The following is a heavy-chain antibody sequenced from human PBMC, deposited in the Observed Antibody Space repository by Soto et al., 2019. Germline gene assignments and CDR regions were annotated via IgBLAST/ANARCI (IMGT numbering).Heavy chain of an antibody. CDR3: HARGPLPTAGNGEHYYYGMDV. D-gene: IGHD1-26*01. J-gene: IGHJ6*02. CDR1: GGSISSGGYS. V-gene: IGHV4-30-2*01. CDR2: IYHSGST. Sequence: SETLSLTCAVSGGSISSGGYSWSWIRQPPGKGLEWIGYIYHSGSTYYNTSLKSRVTISVDRSKNQFSLKLSSVTAADTAVYYSHARGPLPTAGNGEHYYYGMDVWGQGTTVTVSS.